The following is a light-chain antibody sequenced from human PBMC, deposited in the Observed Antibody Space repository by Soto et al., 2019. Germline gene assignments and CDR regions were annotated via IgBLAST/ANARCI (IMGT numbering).Light chain of an antibody. CDR1: QRINKW. V-gene: IGKV1-5*01. Sequence: DSQMTPSPSTLSASIGDRVTITFRASQRINKWLAWHQQKPGKAPKLLIYDASSLQSGVPPRFSGSGSGTEFTLTIRSLQPDDIATYYCQQYSSYSAWTFGEGTKVAIK. CDR3: QQYSSYSAWT. J-gene: IGKJ1*01. CDR2: DAS.